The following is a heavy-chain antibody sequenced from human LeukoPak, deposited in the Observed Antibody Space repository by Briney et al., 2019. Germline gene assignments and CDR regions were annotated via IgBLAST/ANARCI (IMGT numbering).Heavy chain of an antibody. CDR1: GGTFSSYA. Sequence: AASVKVSFKASGGTFSSYAISWVRQAPGQGLEWMGGIIPIFGTANYAQKFQGRVTITADESTSTAYMELSRLRSEDTAVYYCAAMIVVVPTDYWGQGTLVTVSS. V-gene: IGHV1-69*13. CDR3: AAMIVVVPTDY. D-gene: IGHD3-22*01. CDR2: IIPIFGTA. J-gene: IGHJ4*02.